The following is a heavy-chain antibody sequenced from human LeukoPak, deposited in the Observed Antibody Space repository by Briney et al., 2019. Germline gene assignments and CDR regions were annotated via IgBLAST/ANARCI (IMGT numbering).Heavy chain of an antibody. CDR1: GFTFSSYW. V-gene: IGHV3-7*04. Sequence: GGSLRLSCAASGFTFSSYWTSWVRQAPGKGLEWVANIKQDGSERNYVDSVKGRFTISRNSALHLQMNSLRAEDTAVYYCARTVMVRGRYLDYWGQGTLVTVSS. CDR2: IKQDGSER. D-gene: IGHD3-10*01. CDR3: ARTVMVRGRYLDY. J-gene: IGHJ4*02.